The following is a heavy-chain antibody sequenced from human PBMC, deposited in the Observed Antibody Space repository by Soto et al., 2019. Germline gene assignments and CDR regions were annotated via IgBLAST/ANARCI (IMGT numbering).Heavy chain of an antibody. CDR1: GDSISSYY. J-gene: IGHJ4*02. V-gene: IGHV4-59*08. Sequence: PSETLSLTCTVSGDSISSYYWSWIRQPPGRGLEWIGYISYRGGTSYNPSLKSRVTISVDTSKNQFSLKLSSVTAADTAVYYCARRDNTGYYNYWGQGTLVTVSS. CDR2: ISYRGGT. CDR3: ARRDNTGYYNY. D-gene: IGHD3-9*01.